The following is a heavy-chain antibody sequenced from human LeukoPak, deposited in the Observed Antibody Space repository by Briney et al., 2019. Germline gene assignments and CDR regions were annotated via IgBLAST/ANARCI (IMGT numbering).Heavy chain of an antibody. CDR3: AKWGDFWTGLNNWYFEL. Sequence: GGSLRLSCAASGLTFPRYAFAWVRQAPGRGLQWVSGISGSGRDTFYSDSVKGRFTISRDNSKNTHYLQVSSLTAEDTAVYYCAKWGDFWTGLNNWYFELWGRGTLVTVSS. J-gene: IGHJ2*01. D-gene: IGHD3/OR15-3a*01. CDR1: GLTFPRYA. V-gene: IGHV3-23*01. CDR2: ISGSGRDT.